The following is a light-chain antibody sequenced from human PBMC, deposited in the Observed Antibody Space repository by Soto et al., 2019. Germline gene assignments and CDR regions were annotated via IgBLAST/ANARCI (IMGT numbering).Light chain of an antibody. V-gene: IGKV3-20*01. CDR3: QQYGSSPGT. CDR2: GAS. Sequence: EIVLTQSPGTLSLSPGERATLSCRASQSVSSSYLAWYQQKPGQAPRLVIYGASSRATGIPDRFSGSGSGTDFSLSISRLEPEDFAVYYCQQYGSSPGTFGHGNKVEL. CDR1: QSVSSSY. J-gene: IGKJ1*01.